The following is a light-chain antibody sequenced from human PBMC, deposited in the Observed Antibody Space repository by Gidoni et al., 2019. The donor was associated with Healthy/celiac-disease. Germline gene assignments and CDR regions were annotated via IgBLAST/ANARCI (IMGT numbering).Light chain of an antibody. Sequence: DIQMTQSPSTLSASVGDRVTITCRASQSISSWLAWYQQKPGQAPKLLIYKASRLDSGVPSRFSGSGSGTEFTLTISSLQPDDFATYYCQQYNSYSSTFXXXTKVEIK. V-gene: IGKV1-5*03. CDR1: QSISSW. CDR2: KAS. J-gene: IGKJ1*01. CDR3: QQYNSYSST.